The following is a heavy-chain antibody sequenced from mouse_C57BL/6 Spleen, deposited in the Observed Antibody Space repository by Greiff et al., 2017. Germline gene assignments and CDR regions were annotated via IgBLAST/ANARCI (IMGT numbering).Heavy chain of an antibody. CDR1: GYTFTSYW. Sequence: QVQLQQPGAELVKPGASVKLSCKASGYTFTSYWMHWVKQRPGQGLEWIGMIHPNSGSTNYNEKFKSKATLTVDKSSSTAYMQLSSLTSEDSAVYYCARGDYYGSSEGFFAYWGQGTLVTVSA. J-gene: IGHJ3*01. V-gene: IGHV1-64*01. CDR2: IHPNSGST. D-gene: IGHD1-1*01. CDR3: ARGDYYGSSEGFFAY.